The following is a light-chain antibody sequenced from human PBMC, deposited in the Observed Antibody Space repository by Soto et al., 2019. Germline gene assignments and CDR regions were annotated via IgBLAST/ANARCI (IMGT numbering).Light chain of an antibody. CDR1: QSVSSY. CDR3: QQRSNWPIT. Sequence: EIVLTQSPATLSLSPGERATLSCRASQSVSSYLSWYQQKPGQAPRLLIYDASNRATGIPARFSGSGSGTDFTLTISSIAPEDFAVYYCQQRSNWPITFGQGTRLEI. CDR2: DAS. V-gene: IGKV3-11*01. J-gene: IGKJ5*01.